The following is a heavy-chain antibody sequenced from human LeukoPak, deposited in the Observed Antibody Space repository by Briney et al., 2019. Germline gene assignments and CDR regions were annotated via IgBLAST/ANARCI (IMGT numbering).Heavy chain of an antibody. CDR3: ARVHIVATISGMDV. D-gene: IGHD5-12*01. V-gene: IGHV4-39*07. Sequence: SETLSLTCTVSGGSISSSSYYWGWIRQPPGKGLEWIGSIYYSGSTYYNPSLKSRVTISVDTSKNQFSLKLSSVTAADTAVYYCARVHIVATISGMDVWGQGTTVTVSS. J-gene: IGHJ6*02. CDR1: GGSISSSSYY. CDR2: IYYSGST.